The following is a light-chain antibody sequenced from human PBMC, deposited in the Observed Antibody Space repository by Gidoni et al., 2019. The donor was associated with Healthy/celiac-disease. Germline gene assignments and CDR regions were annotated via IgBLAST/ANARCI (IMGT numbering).Light chain of an antibody. J-gene: IGLJ2*01. CDR1: NIGSKS. V-gene: IGLV3-21*03. CDR2: DDS. Sequence: SYVLTQPPSVSVAPGKTARITCGGNNIGSKSVHWYQQMPGQAPGLVVYDDSDRPSGIPERFSGSNSGNTATLTISRVEAGDEADYYCQVWDSSSDPHVVFGGGTKLTVL. CDR3: QVWDSSSDPHVV.